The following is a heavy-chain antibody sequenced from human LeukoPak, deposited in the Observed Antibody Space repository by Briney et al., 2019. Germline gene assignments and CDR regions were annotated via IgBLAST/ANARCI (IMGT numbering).Heavy chain of an antibody. CDR2: IYPGDSDT. V-gene: IGHV5-51*01. J-gene: IGHJ4*02. Sequence: GESLKISCKGSGYYFTDYWIGWVRQMPGKGLEWMGIIYPGDSDTRYSPSFQGQVAISADKSISTAYLQWNSLKASDTAMFYCARLGITGTTLYYFDYWGQGTLVTVSS. D-gene: IGHD1-20*01. CDR3: ARLGITGTTLYYFDY. CDR1: GYYFTDYW.